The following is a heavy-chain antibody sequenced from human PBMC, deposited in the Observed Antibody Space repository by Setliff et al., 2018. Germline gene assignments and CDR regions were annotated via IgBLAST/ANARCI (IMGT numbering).Heavy chain of an antibody. CDR1: GFTFSSYA. CDR3: AKDSSGWPHSLISYLQH. J-gene: IGHJ1*01. V-gene: IGHV3-23*01. Sequence: GSLRLSCAASGFTFSSYAMSWGRRAPGKGLEWVSAISGSGGSTYYADSVKGRFTISKDNSKNTLYLQMNSLRAEDTAVYYCAKDSSGWPHSLISYLQHWGQGTLVTVSS. D-gene: IGHD6-19*01. CDR2: ISGSGGST.